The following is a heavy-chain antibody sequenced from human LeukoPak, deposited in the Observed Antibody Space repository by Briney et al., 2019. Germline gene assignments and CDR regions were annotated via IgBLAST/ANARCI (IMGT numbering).Heavy chain of an antibody. CDR2: IYYSGST. CDR1: GGSISSYY. CDR3: ARDRNGYNSPYYYYGMDV. Sequence: KPSETLSLTCTVSGGSISSYYWSWIRQPPGKGLEWIWYIYYSGSTNYNPSLKSRVTISVDTSKNQFSLKLSSVTAADTAVYYCARDRNGYNSPYYYYGMDVWGQGTTVTVSS. J-gene: IGHJ6*02. D-gene: IGHD5-24*01. V-gene: IGHV4-59*01.